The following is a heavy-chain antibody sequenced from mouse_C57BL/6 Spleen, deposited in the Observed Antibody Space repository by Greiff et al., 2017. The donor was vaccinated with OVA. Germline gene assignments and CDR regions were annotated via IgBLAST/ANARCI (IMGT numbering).Heavy chain of an antibody. CDR1: GYTFTSYW. J-gene: IGHJ2*01. D-gene: IGHD2-3*01. Sequence: QVQLQQSGAELVRPGSSVKLSCKASGYTFTSYWMDWVKQRPGQGLEWIGNIYPSDSETHYNQKFKDKATLTVDKSSSTAYMQLSSLTSEDSAVYYCARRYDGYDDYWGQGTTLTVSS. V-gene: IGHV1-61*01. CDR3: ARRYDGYDDY. CDR2: IYPSDSET.